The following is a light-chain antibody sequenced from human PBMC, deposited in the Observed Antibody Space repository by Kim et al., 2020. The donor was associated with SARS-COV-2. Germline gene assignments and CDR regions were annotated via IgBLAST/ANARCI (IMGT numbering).Light chain of an antibody. CDR3: QQTYSTPRT. V-gene: IGKV1-39*01. CDR1: QSISSY. J-gene: IGKJ4*02. CDR2: AGS. Sequence: SGSVGDGVTVTCRASQSISSYLKWYQQKLGKGPGLLIYAGSSLQSGGPSRFSGSGSGTEFTLTISNLQPEDFATYGGQQTYSTPRTLGEGTRVDIK.